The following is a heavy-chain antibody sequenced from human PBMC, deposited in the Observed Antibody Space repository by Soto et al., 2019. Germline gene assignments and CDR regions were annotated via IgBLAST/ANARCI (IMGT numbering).Heavy chain of an antibody. D-gene: IGHD3-22*01. Sequence: EMQLVESGGGLVQPGGSLKLSCAASGFSFSDSAIHWVRQASGKGLEWVGRIGGRTNTYATTCAASMEGRFTIYRDDSKNTAYLQMNSLKTEDSAVYSCTRPWDSTGHYHMDVWGQGTTVIVSS. CDR2: IGGRTNTYAT. CDR1: GFSFSDSA. CDR3: TRPWDSTGHYHMDV. J-gene: IGHJ6*02. V-gene: IGHV3-73*02.